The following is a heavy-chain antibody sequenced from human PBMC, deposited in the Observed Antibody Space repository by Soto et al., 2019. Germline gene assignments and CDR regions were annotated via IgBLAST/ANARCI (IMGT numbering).Heavy chain of an antibody. CDR2: IKQDGSEK. CDR3: ARVRRGAGGRGNWFDP. Sequence: EVQLVESGGGLVQPGGSLRLSCAASGFTFSSYWMSWVRQAPGKGLEWVASIKQDGSEKYYVDSVKGRFTISRDNAKNSLYLQMNSLRAEDTAVYYCARVRRGAGGRGNWFDPWGQGTLVTVSS. V-gene: IGHV3-7*01. D-gene: IGHD3-10*01. J-gene: IGHJ5*02. CDR1: GFTFSSYW.